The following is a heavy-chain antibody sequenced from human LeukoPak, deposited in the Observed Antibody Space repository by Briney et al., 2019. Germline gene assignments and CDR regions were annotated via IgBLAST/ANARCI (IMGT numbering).Heavy chain of an antibody. V-gene: IGHV3-7*01. CDR2: IKQGGSEK. J-gene: IGHJ6*03. CDR1: GFTFSSYW. Sequence: GGSLRLSCAASGFTFSSYWMSWVRQAPGKGLEWVANIKQGGSEKYYVDSVKGRFTISRDNAKNSLYLQMNSLRAEDTAVYYCARGDTMVRGVIKAYYYYMDVWGKGTTVTVSS. CDR3: ARGDTMVRGVIKAYYYYMDV. D-gene: IGHD3-10*01.